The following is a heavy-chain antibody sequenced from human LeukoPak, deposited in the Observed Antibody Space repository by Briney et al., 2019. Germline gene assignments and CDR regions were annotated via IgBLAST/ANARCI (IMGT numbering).Heavy chain of an antibody. V-gene: IGHV1-69*13. D-gene: IGHD6-19*01. CDR2: IIPIFGTA. CDR1: GGTFSSYA. Sequence: SVKVSCKASGGTFSSYAISWVRQAPGQGLEWMGGIIPIFGTANYAQKFQGRVTITADESTSTAYMELSSLRSEDTAVYYCAREEFRYSSGWTSYFDYWGQGTLVTVSS. J-gene: IGHJ4*02. CDR3: AREEFRYSSGWTSYFDY.